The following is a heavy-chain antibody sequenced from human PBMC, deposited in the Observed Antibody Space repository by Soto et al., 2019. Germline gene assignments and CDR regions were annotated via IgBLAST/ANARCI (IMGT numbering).Heavy chain of an antibody. D-gene: IGHD1-1*01. Sequence: QVQLVESGGGVVQPGRSLRLSCVASGFTFSSYSMHWVRQAPGKGLEWVAVMSYDGTNKYYADSVKGRFTISRDNSKNTLYLQMNSLRAEDTAVYYCTKTARSWNTFNDRFDYWGQGTLVTVSS. V-gene: IGHV3-30-3*02. CDR2: MSYDGTNK. CDR1: GFTFSSYS. J-gene: IGHJ4*02. CDR3: TKTARSWNTFNDRFDY.